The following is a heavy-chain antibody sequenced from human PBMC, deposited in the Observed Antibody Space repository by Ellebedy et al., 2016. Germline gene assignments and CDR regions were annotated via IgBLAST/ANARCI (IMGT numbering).Heavy chain of an antibody. CDR3: ARDKGLAARNAFDI. Sequence: GESLKISXAASGFTFSSYSMNWVRQAPGKGLEWVSYISSSSSTIYYADSVKGRFTISRDNAKNSLYLQMNSLRAEDTAVYYCARDKGLAARNAFDIWGQGTMVTVSS. J-gene: IGHJ3*02. V-gene: IGHV3-48*04. CDR1: GFTFSSYS. CDR2: ISSSSSTI. D-gene: IGHD6-6*01.